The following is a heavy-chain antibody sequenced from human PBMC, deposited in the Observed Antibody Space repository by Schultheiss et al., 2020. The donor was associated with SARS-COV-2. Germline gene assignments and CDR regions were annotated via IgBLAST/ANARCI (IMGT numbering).Heavy chain of an antibody. CDR3: ARDGALYYFDY. CDR1: GFTVSSNY. V-gene: IGHV3-53*01. CDR2: IYSGGST. Sequence: GGSLRLSCAASGFTVSSNYMSWVRQAPGKGLEWVSVIYSGGSTYYADSVKGRFTISRDNAKNSLYLQMNSLRAEDTAVYYCARDGALYYFDYWGQGTLVTVSS. D-gene: IGHD4/OR15-4a*01. J-gene: IGHJ4*02.